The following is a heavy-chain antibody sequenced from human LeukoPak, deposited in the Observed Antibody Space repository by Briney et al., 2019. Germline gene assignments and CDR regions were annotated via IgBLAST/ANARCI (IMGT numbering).Heavy chain of an antibody. CDR2: ISGSGGST. J-gene: IGHJ4*02. Sequence: PGGSLRLSCAASGFTFSSYAMSWVRQAPGKGLEWVSAISGSGGSTYYADSVKGRFTISRDNSKNTLYLQMNSLRAEDTAVYYCAKGGYFDWLLSTFYWDCWGQGTLVTVSS. CDR1: GFTFSSYA. D-gene: IGHD3-9*01. CDR3: AKGGYFDWLLSTFYWDC. V-gene: IGHV3-23*01.